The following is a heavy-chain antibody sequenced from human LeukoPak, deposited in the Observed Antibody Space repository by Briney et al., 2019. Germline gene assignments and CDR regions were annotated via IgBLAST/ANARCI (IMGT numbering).Heavy chain of an antibody. V-gene: IGHV5-51*01. CDR2: IYPGDSDT. D-gene: IGHD3-22*01. CDR3: ARFYYDSSTYSSADY. J-gene: IGHJ4*02. CDR1: GYRFTSYW. Sequence: GESLKISCKSSGYRFTSYWIGWVRQMPGKGLEWMGIIYPGDSDTRYSPSFQGQVTISADKSISAAYLQWSGLKASDTAMYYCARFYYDSSTYSSADYWGQGTQVTVSS.